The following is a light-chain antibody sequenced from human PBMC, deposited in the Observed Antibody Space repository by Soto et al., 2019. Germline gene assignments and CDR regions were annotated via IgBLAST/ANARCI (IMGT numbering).Light chain of an antibody. V-gene: IGKV3-11*01. J-gene: IGKJ4*01. Sequence: EIVLTQSPATLSLSPGERATLSCRASQSVGNFIAWYQQKPGQAPRLLIYDTSNRSTGIPARFSGSGSGTDFTLNINSLESEDSAVYYCQQRSAWPLTFGGGTRVEIK. CDR2: DTS. CDR1: QSVGNF. CDR3: QQRSAWPLT.